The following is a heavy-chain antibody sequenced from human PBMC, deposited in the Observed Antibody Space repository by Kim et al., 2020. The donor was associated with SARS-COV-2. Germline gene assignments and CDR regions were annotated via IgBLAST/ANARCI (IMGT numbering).Heavy chain of an antibody. CDR3: AKGNEYYYNSGSFPYYFDF. V-gene: IGHV3-23*01. D-gene: IGHD3-10*01. J-gene: IGHJ4*02. Sequence: KGRLTISRDNSKSTLYLQMNSLRAEDSAVYYCAKGNEYYYNSGSFPYYFDFWGQGTLVTVSS.